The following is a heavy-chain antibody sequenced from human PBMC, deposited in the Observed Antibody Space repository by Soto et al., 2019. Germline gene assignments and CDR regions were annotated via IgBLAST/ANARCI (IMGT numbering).Heavy chain of an antibody. Sequence: TSETLSLTCPVSGCSISSYYWSWIRQPPGKGLEWIGYIYYSGSINYNPSLKSRVTISVDTSKNQFSLKLSSVTAADTAVYYCARRDGDYTGYWGQGTLVTVSS. D-gene: IGHD4-17*01. CDR2: IYYSGSI. CDR1: GCSISSYY. V-gene: IGHV4-59*08. CDR3: ARRDGDYTGY. J-gene: IGHJ4*02.